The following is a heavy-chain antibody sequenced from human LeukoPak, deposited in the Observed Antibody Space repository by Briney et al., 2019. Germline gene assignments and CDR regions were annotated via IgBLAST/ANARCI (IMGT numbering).Heavy chain of an antibody. D-gene: IGHD3-10*01. CDR2: IYINGST. V-gene: IGHV3-53*01. J-gene: IGHJ6*04. Sequence: PGGSLRLSCAASGFTVSSNYMSWVRQAPGKGLEWASLIYINGSTYYADSVKGRFTISRDNSKNTLYLQMNSLRAEDTALYYGARDLGFGDYGMDVWGKGTTVTVSS. CDR1: GFTVSSNY. CDR3: ARDLGFGDYGMDV.